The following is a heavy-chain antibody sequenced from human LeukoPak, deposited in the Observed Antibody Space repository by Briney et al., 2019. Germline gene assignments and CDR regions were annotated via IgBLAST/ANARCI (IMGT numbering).Heavy chain of an antibody. CDR1: GGSISSYY. V-gene: IGHV4-59*01. CDR3: ARDKGGYFDY. J-gene: IGHJ4*02. Sequence: SETLSLTCTVSGGSISSYYWSWIRQPPGKGLEWIGYIYYSGSTNYNPSLKSRVTISVDTSKNQFSLKLRSVTAADTAVYYCARDKGGYFDYWGQGTLVTVSS. CDR2: IYYSGST.